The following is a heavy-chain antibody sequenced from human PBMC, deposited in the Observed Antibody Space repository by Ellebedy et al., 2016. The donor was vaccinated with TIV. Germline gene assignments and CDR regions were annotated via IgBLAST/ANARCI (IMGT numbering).Heavy chain of an antibody. CDR2: IYYSGST. CDR1: GGSISSSSYY. J-gene: IGHJ1*01. CDR3: ARHSYCSGGSCYWGYFQH. V-gene: IGHV4-39*01. D-gene: IGHD2-15*01. Sequence: SETLSLXXTVSGGSISSSSYYWGWIRQPPGKGLEWIGSIYYSGSTYYNPSLKSRVTISVDTSKNQFSLKLSSVTAADTAVYYCARHSYCSGGSCYWGYFQHWGQGTLVTVSS.